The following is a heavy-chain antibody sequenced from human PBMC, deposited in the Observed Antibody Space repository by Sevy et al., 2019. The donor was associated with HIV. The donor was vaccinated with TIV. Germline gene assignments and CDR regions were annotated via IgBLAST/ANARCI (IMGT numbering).Heavy chain of an antibody. CDR3: AKGYYGFWSGYYYGMDV. CDR2: MNPNSGNT. V-gene: IGHV1-8*01. D-gene: IGHD3-3*01. J-gene: IGHJ6*02. Sequence: ASVKVSCKASGYTFTSYDINWVRQATGQGLEWMGWMNPNSGNTGYAQMFQGRVIMTRNTSITTAYMELSSLKSEDTALYYCAKGYYGFWSGYYYGMDVWGQGTTVTVSS. CDR1: GYTFTSYD.